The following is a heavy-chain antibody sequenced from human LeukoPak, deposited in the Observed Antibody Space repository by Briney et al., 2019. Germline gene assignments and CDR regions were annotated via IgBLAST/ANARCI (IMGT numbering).Heavy chain of an antibody. Sequence: GGSLRLSCAASGFTFSSYSMNWVRQAPGKGLEWVSSISSSSSYICYADSVKGRFTISRDNAKNSLYLQMNSLRADDTAVYYCARAGGYSYGSPFGYWGQGTLVTVSS. CDR2: ISSSSSYI. V-gene: IGHV3-21*01. CDR3: ARAGGYSYGSPFGY. CDR1: GFTFSSYS. D-gene: IGHD5-18*01. J-gene: IGHJ4*02.